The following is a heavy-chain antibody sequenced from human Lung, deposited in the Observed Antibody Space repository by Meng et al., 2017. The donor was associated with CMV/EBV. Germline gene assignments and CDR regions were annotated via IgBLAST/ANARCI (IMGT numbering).Heavy chain of an antibody. D-gene: IGHD2-2*03. CDR2: ISGSGGST. V-gene: IGHV3-23*01. CDR3: AKDWVDIVVVPAAEV. CDR1: GFTFSSYA. Sequence: GESLRLSCAASGFTFSSYAMSWVCQAPGKGLEWVSAISGSGGSTYYADSVKGRFTISRDNSKNTLYLQMNSLRAEDTAVYYCAKDWVDIVVVPAAEVWGQGTXVTVSS. J-gene: IGHJ6*02.